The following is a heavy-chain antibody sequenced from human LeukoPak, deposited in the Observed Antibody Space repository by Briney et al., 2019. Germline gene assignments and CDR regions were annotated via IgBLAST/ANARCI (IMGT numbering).Heavy chain of an antibody. CDR1: GGFISSSSFY. Sequence: SETLSLTCSVSGGFISSSSFYWAWIRQPPGKGLEWIGSFYYSGSTYYNPSLRSRVTISVDTSKNQFSLKLSSVTAADTAVYYCARVWAALVRRYFDSWGQGTLVTASS. J-gene: IGHJ4*02. D-gene: IGHD6-6*01. CDR3: ARVWAALVRRYFDS. V-gene: IGHV4-39*07. CDR2: FYYSGST.